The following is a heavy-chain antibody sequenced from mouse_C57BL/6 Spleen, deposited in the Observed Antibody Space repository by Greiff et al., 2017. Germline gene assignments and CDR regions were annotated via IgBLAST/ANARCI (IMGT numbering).Heavy chain of an antibody. D-gene: IGHD1-1*01. CDR2: IHPNSGST. J-gene: IGHJ4*01. CDR1: GYTFTSYW. V-gene: IGHV1-64*01. CDR3: ARLNYGRSRDPYAMDY. Sequence: VQLQQPGAELVKPGASVKLSCKASGYTFTSYWMHWVKQRPGQGLEWIGMIHPNSGSTNYNEKFKSKATMTVDKSSSTAYMQLSGLTSEDSAVYNCARLNYGRSRDPYAMDYWGQGTSGTFYS.